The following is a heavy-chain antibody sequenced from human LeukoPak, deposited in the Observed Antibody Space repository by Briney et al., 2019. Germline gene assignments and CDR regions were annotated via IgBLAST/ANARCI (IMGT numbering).Heavy chain of an antibody. CDR3: ARDPDSSNEWGPFDP. CDR2: TYYRSKWYS. J-gene: IGHJ5*02. Sequence: SQTLSLTCAISGASVSGSASWNCLRQSPSRGLEWLGRTYYRSKWYSEYATSVRSRIGINADTSKNQCSLQLNSVIPEDTAVYYCARDPDSSNEWGPFDPWGHGTLVTVSS. V-gene: IGHV6-1*01. CDR1: GASVSGSAS. D-gene: IGHD1-1*01.